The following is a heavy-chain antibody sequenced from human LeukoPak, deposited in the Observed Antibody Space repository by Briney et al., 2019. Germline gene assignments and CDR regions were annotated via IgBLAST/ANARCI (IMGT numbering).Heavy chain of an antibody. CDR2: ISSSSSYT. V-gene: IGHV3-11*06. CDR3: ARAYCSSTSCYGGWFDP. J-gene: IGHJ5*02. D-gene: IGHD2-2*01. CDR1: GFTFSDYY. Sequence: GGSLRLSCAASGFTFSDYYMSWIRQAPGKGLEWVSYISSSSSYTNYADSVKGRFTISRDNAKNSLYLQMNSLRAEDTAVYYCARAYCSSTSCYGGWFDPWGQGTLVTVSS.